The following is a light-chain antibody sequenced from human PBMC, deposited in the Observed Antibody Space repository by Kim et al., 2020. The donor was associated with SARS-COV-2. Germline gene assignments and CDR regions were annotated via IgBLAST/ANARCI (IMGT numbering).Light chain of an antibody. J-gene: IGLJ2*01. CDR2: EVS. Sequence: GQSVTISCTGRSSDVGGYNYVSWYQQHPGKAPKLMIYEVSERPSGVPDRFSGSKSGNTASLTVSGLQAEDEADYYCSSYAGSNIVLFGGGTQLTVL. CDR1: SSDVGGYNY. CDR3: SSYAGSNIVL. V-gene: IGLV2-8*01.